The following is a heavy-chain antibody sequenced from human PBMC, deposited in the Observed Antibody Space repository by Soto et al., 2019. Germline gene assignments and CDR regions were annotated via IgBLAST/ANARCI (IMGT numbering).Heavy chain of an antibody. CDR3: ARALQYQNWLDP. Sequence: QVQLVESGGGVVQPGRSLRLSCAAGGFTLSNYGVHWVRQAPGKGLEWVAVIWSGGSNKYYADSVKGRFTISRDNSKNTLYLQMNSLRAEDTAVYYCARALQYQNWLDPWGQGTLVTVSS. CDR2: IWSGGSNK. V-gene: IGHV3-33*01. CDR1: GFTLSNYG. D-gene: IGHD4-4*01. J-gene: IGHJ5*02.